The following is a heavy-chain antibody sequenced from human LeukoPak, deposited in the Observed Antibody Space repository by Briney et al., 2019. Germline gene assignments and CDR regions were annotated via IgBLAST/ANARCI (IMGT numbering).Heavy chain of an antibody. J-gene: IGHJ4*02. CDR1: GYTFTSYD. D-gene: IGHD3-3*01. Sequence: GASVKVSCKASGYTFTSYDINWVRQATGQGLEWMGWMNPNSGNTGYAQKFQGRVAMTRNTSISTAYMELSSLRSEATAVYYCARTIFGVVIEDYWGQGTLVTVSS. V-gene: IGHV1-8*01. CDR2: MNPNSGNT. CDR3: ARTIFGVVIEDY.